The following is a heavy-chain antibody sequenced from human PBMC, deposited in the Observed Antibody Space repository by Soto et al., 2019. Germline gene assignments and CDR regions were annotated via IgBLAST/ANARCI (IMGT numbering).Heavy chain of an antibody. Sequence: GGSLRLSCAASGFTFSSYAMHWVRQAPGKGLEWVAVISYDGSNKYYADSVKGRFTTSRDNSKNTLYLQMNSLRAEDTAVYYCARDVGPGYYYGMDVWGQGTTVTVSS. CDR2: ISYDGSNK. V-gene: IGHV3-30-3*01. J-gene: IGHJ6*02. CDR3: ARDVGPGYYYGMDV. CDR1: GFTFSSYA. D-gene: IGHD1-26*01.